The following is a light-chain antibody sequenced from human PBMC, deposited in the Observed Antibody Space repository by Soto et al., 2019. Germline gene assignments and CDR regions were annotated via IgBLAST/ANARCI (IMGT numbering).Light chain of an antibody. Sequence: TETTQSPSTLSATVGWRHTLTLRASQGIRSDLGWYQQKPAKAPTLLIYGASSLQTGVPSRFSGSGSGTDFTLTISSLQPEDFATYYCLQDYVYPLTFGGGTKV. J-gene: IGKJ4*01. CDR2: GAS. CDR3: LQDYVYPLT. CDR1: QGIRSD. V-gene: IGKV1-6*01.